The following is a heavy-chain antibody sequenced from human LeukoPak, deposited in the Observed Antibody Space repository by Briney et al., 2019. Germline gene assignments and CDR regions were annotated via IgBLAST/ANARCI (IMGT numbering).Heavy chain of an antibody. CDR2: ISAYNGNT. V-gene: IGHV1-18*01. J-gene: IGHJ4*02. Sequence: ASVKVSCKASGYIFTSYGISWVRQAPGQGLEWMGWISAYNGNTNYAQKLQGRVTMTTDTSTSTAYMELRSLRSDDTAVYYCARVGRWLQSYYFDYWGQGTLVTVSS. CDR1: GYIFTSYG. CDR3: ARVGRWLQSYYFDY. D-gene: IGHD5-24*01.